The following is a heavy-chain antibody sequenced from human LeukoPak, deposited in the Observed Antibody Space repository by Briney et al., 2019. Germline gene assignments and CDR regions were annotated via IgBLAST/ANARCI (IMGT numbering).Heavy chain of an antibody. CDR3: AKDHVAVAGTFFDY. D-gene: IGHD6-19*01. CDR1: GFTFSSFW. CDR2: INSDGSST. Sequence: GGSLRLSCAASGFTFSSFWMHWVRQVPGKGLVWVSHINSDGSSTSSADSVKGRFTISRDNAKNTLYLQMNSLRAEDTAVYYCAKDHVAVAGTFFDYWGQGTLVTVSS. J-gene: IGHJ4*02. V-gene: IGHV3-74*01.